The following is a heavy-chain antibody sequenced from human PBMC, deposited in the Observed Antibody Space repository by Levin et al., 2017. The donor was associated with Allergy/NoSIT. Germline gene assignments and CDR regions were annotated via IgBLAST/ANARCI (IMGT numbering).Heavy chain of an antibody. CDR1: GSSISSGYY. CDR2: IYHSGST. Sequence: SETLSLTCAVSGSSISSGYYWGWIRQPPGKGLEWIGSIYHSGSTYYNPSLKSRVTISVDTSKNQFSLKLSSVTAADTAVYYCARASDDYIWGSYRSWFDPWGQGTLVTVSS. J-gene: IGHJ5*02. D-gene: IGHD3-16*02. CDR3: ARASDDYIWGSYRSWFDP. V-gene: IGHV4-38-2*01.